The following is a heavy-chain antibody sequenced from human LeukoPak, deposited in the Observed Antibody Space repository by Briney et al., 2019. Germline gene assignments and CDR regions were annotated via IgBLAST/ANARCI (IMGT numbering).Heavy chain of an antibody. CDR1: GFAFNHFG. V-gene: IGHV3-30*03. J-gene: IGHJ6*02. D-gene: IGHD2-2*01. CDR2: ISHDGSIK. CDR3: ARGYCSSTSCYVSYYYYYGMDV. Sequence: PGGSLRLSCAASGFAFNHFGMHWVRQGPGKGTEYVAVISHDGSIKYYVDSVKGRFTISRDNSKNTLYLQMNSLRAEDTAVYYCARGYCSSTSCYVSYYYYYGMDVWGQGTTVTVSS.